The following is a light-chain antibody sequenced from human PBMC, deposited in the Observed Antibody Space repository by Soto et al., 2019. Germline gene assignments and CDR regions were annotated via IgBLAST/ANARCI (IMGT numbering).Light chain of an antibody. V-gene: IGKV1-5*03. CDR2: QAS. J-gene: IGKJ1*01. CDR1: QSTSSY. CDR3: KQYSSHSK. Sequence: EIQMTQSPSTLSASVGDGVTITCRASQSTSSYLAWYQQKPGKAPKLLIYQASSLENGVPSRFSGSGSGTEFSLTISSLQPDDFATYYCKQYSSHSKFGQGTKVDIK.